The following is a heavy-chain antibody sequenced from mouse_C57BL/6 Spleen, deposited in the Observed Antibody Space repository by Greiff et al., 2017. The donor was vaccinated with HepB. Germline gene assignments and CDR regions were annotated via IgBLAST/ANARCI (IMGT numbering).Heavy chain of an antibody. CDR3: TRDVVATPMDY. Sequence: DVHLVESGEGLVKPGGSLKLSCAASGFTFSSYAMSWVRQTPEKRLEWVAYISSGGDYIYYADTVKGRFTISRDNARNTLYLQMSSLKSEDTAMYYCTRDVVATPMDYWGQGTSVTVSS. D-gene: IGHD1-1*01. CDR1: GFTFSSYA. V-gene: IGHV5-9-1*02. J-gene: IGHJ4*01. CDR2: ISSGGDYI.